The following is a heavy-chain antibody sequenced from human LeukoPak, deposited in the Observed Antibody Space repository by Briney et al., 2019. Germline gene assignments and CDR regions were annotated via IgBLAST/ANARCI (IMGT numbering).Heavy chain of an antibody. CDR2: ISWNSGSI. CDR1: GFTFDDYA. Sequence: GGSLRLSCAASGFTFDDYAMHWVRQAPGKGLEWVSGISWNSGSIGYADSVKGRFTISRDNSKNTLYLQMNSLRAEDTAVYYCAKEASYGGLIHFDYWGQGTLVTVSS. J-gene: IGHJ4*02. D-gene: IGHD4-23*01. CDR3: AKEASYGGLIHFDY. V-gene: IGHV3-9*01.